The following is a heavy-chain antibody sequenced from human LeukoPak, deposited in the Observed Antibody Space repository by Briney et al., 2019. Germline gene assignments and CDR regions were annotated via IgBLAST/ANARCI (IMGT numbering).Heavy chain of an antibody. CDR1: GFPFSSYS. CDR3: AREGLTTVTTPYYFDY. Sequence: KPGGSLRLXCAASGFPFSSYSMNWVRRAPGRGLEWVSSISTRIDYMYYADSVKGRFTISRDNAKNSLYLQMNSLRAEDTAVYYCAREGLTTVTTPYYFDYWGQGTLVTVSS. J-gene: IGHJ4*02. CDR2: ISTRIDYM. D-gene: IGHD4-17*01. V-gene: IGHV3-21*04.